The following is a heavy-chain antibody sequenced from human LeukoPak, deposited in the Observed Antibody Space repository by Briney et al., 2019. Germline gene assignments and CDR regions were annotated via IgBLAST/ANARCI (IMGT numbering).Heavy chain of an antibody. Sequence: GGSVRLSCAASGFTFISYGMQWVRQAPGKGLEWVAFIRYDGSNKYYADSVKGRFTISRDNSKNTLYLQMKSLRAEDTAVYYCAKGGGYEAQYYYYYLDVWGKGTTVTISS. CDR3: AKGGGYEAQYYYYYLDV. V-gene: IGHV3-30*02. D-gene: IGHD5-12*01. J-gene: IGHJ6*03. CDR2: IRYDGSNK. CDR1: GFTFISYG.